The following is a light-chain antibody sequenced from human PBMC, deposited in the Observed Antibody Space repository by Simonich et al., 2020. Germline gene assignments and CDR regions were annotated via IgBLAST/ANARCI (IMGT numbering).Light chain of an antibody. CDR2: WAS. CDR1: PSVLYSSTNKNY. CDR3: QQYYSTPWT. V-gene: IGKV4-1*01. Sequence: DIVMTQSPDTLAVFLGERATINCNSIPSVLYSSTNKNYLVCYQQKPGPSPKRLIYWASTREAGVPDRFSGSGSGTDFTLTISSLQAEDVAVYYCQQYYSTPWTFGQGTKVEIK. J-gene: IGKJ1*01.